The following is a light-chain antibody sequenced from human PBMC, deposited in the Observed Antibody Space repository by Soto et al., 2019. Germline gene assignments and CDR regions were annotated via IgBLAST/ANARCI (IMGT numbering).Light chain of an antibody. J-gene: IGKJ5*01. CDR2: AAS. Sequence: IQLTQSPSFLSASVGDRVTITCRASQGIRVDVGWLQQRPGHAPNLLIYAASTLHTGVPSTFTGSGSGTDFTLTINDLQPEDVATYFCLQDYDFPYTFGQGTRLEIK. CDR3: LQDYDFPYT. V-gene: IGKV1-6*01. CDR1: QGIRVD.